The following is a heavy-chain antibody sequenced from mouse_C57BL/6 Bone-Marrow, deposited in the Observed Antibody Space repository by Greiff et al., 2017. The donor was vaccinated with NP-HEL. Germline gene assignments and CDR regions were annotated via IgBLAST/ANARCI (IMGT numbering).Heavy chain of an antibody. V-gene: IGHV1-26*01. J-gene: IGHJ3*01. Sequence: EVQLQQSGPELVKPGASVKISCKASGYTFTDYYMNWVKQSHGKSLEWIGDINPNNGGTSYNQKFKGKATLTVDKSSSTAYMELRSLTSEDSAVYYCARDLGRVAYWGQGTLVTVSA. CDR1: GYTFTDYY. CDR3: ARDLGRVAY. D-gene: IGHD4-1*01. CDR2: INPNNGGT.